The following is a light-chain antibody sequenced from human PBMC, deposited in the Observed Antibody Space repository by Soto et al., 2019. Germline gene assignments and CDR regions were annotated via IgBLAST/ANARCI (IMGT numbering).Light chain of an antibody. J-gene: IGKJ1*01. CDR3: QQYDNSVWT. V-gene: IGKV3-20*01. CDR2: GAS. CDR1: KRVSTNN. Sequence: IVLTQSPGTLSSSPGERATLSCRASKRVSTNNFAWYQQRPGQAPRLLIYGASRRATGIPDRFSGSGSGTDFTLTISRLEPEDLAVYYCQQYDNSVWTFGQGTKVEIK.